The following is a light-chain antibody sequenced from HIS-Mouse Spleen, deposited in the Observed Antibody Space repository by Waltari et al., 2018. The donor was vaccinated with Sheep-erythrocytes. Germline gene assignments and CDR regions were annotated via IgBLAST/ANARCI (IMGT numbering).Light chain of an antibody. CDR3: QQRSNWYT. CDR1: QSVSSY. CDR2: DAS. Sequence: EIVFTQSPATLSLSPGERPTLSCRASQSVSSYLAWYKQKPGQAPRLLIYDASNRATGITARCSGSGSGSDFTLSISSLEPEDFAVCYWQQRSNWYTFGQGTKLEIK. V-gene: IGKV3-11*01. J-gene: IGKJ2*01.